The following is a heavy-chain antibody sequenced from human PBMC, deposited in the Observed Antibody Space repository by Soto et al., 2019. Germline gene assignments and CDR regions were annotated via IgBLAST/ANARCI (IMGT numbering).Heavy chain of an antibody. D-gene: IGHD6-13*01. CDR3: ARDMPRIAAAGTGRYYYGMDV. Sequence: ASVKVSCKASGYTFTGYYMHWVRQAPGQGLEWMGWINPNSGGTNYAQKFQGWVTMTRDTCISTAYMELSRLRSGDTAVYYCARDMPRIAAAGTGRYYYGMDVWGQGTTVTVSS. J-gene: IGHJ6*02. CDR2: INPNSGGT. CDR1: GYTFTGYY. V-gene: IGHV1-2*04.